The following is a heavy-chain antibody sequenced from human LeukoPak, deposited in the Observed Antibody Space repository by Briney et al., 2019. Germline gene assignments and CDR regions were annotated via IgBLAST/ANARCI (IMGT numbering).Heavy chain of an antibody. CDR2: IWYDGSNK. D-gene: IGHD1-26*01. CDR3: ARDSSGSYGGCFDY. Sequence: PGGSLRLSCAASGFTFSSYGMHWVRQAPGKGLEWVAVIWYDGSNKYYADSVKGRFTISRDNSKNTLYLQMNSLRAEDTAVYYCARDSSGSYGGCFDYWGQGTLVTVSS. CDR1: GFTFSSYG. J-gene: IGHJ4*02. V-gene: IGHV3-33*01.